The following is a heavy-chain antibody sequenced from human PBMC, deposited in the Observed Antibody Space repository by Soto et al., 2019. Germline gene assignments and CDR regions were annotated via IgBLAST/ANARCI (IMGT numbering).Heavy chain of an antibody. Sequence: PGESLKISCKGSGYSFTSYWISWVRQMPGKGLEWMGRIDPSDSYTNYSPSFQGHVTISADKSTSTAYLQWSSLKASDTAMYYCARDGSLSYYYYGMDVWGQGTTVTVSS. CDR3: ARDGSLSYYYYGMDV. CDR1: GYSFTSYW. V-gene: IGHV5-10-1*01. J-gene: IGHJ6*02. CDR2: IDPSDSYT. D-gene: IGHD5-12*01.